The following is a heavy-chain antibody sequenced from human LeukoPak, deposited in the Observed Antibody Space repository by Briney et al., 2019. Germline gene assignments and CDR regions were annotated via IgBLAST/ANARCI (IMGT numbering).Heavy chain of an antibody. CDR1: GFTFSSYG. V-gene: IGHV3-30*02. CDR2: IRYDGSNK. D-gene: IGHD6-13*01. Sequence: GGSLRLSCAASGFTFSSYGMHWVRQAPGKGLEWVAFIRYDGSNKYYADSVKGRFTISRDNSKNTLYLQMNSLRAEDTAVYYCAKEGSSWYYFDYWGQGTLVTVST. J-gene: IGHJ4*02. CDR3: AKEGSSWYYFDY.